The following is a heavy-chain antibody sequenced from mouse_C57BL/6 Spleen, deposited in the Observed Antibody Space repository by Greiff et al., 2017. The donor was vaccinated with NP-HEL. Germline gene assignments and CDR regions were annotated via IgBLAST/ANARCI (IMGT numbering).Heavy chain of an antibody. D-gene: IGHD4-1*01. V-gene: IGHV5-4*01. CDR2: ISDGGSYT. CDR1: GFTFSSYA. CDR3: AREEGTGHYYFDY. J-gene: IGHJ2*01. Sequence: EVQGVESGGGLVKPGGSLKLSCAASGFTFSSYAMSWVRQTPEKRLEWVATISDGGSYTYYPDNVKGRFTISRDNAKNNLYLQRSHLKSEDTAMYYCAREEGTGHYYFDYWGQGTTLTVSA.